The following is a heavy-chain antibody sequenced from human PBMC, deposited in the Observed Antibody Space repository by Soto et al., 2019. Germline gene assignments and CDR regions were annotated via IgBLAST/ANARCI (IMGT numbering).Heavy chain of an antibody. CDR3: AKDLFYSYAYFDY. Sequence: GGSLRLSCAASGFTFSSYAMSWVHQAPGKGLEWVSAISGSGGSTYYADSVKGRFTISRDNSKNTLYLQMNSLRAEDTAVYYCAKDLFYSYAYFDYSGQGTLVTVSS. J-gene: IGHJ4*02. D-gene: IGHD3-16*01. CDR2: ISGSGGST. V-gene: IGHV3-23*01. CDR1: GFTFSSYA.